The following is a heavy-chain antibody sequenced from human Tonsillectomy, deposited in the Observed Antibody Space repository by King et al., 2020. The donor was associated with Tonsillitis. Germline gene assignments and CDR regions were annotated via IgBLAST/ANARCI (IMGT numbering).Heavy chain of an antibody. Sequence: VQLVESGGGLVKPGGSLRLSCAASGFTFSDYYMTWLRQAPGKGLEWLSSISGGGDTMYYTNFMKGRFTISRDNARNSLYLQMNSLRAEDTAIYYCARQAPSYYFYTLDVWGQGTTVTVSS. CDR3: ARQAPSYYFYTLDV. CDR2: ISGGGDTM. CDR1: GFTFSDYY. J-gene: IGHJ6*02. V-gene: IGHV3-11*01.